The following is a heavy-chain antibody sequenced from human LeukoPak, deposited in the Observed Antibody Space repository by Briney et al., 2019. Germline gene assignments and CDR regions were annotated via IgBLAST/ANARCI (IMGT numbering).Heavy chain of an antibody. Sequence: ASVKVSCKASGYTFTSYGISWVRQAPGQGLEWMGWISPYNVNTNYAPKLQGRLTMTTDTTTSTAYMERRRLRSDDAAVYYCARDRQCGYWGQGTLVTVSS. CDR1: GYTFTSYG. V-gene: IGHV1-18*01. D-gene: IGHD2-21*01. CDR2: ISPYNVNT. CDR3: ARDRQCGY. J-gene: IGHJ4*02.